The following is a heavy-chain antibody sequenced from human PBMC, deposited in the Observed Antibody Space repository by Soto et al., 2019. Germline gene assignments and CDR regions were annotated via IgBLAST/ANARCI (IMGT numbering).Heavy chain of an antibody. V-gene: IGHV3-43*01. CDR3: AKGNYYDSSGYYYFDY. J-gene: IGHJ4*02. CDR2: ITWDGGST. Sequence: GGSLRLSCAASGFPFDAYVMHWVRQGPGKGLEWVSLITWDGGSTYYADSVEGRFTISRDNCENSLYLQMNSLRPEDTALYYCAKGNYYDSSGYYYFDYWGQGTLVTVSA. D-gene: IGHD3-22*01. CDR1: GFPFDAYV.